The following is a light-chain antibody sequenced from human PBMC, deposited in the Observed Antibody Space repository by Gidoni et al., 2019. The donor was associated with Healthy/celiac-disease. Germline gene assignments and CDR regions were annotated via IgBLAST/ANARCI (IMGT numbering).Light chain of an antibody. V-gene: IGKV3-15*01. J-gene: IGKJ2*01. Sequence: EIVMTQSPATLSVSPVERATLSCRASQRVSSNLAWYQQKPGQAPRLLIYGASTRATGIPARFSGSGSGTEFTLTISSLQSEDFAVYYCQQYNNWPPAYTFGQGTKLEIK. CDR2: GAS. CDR3: QQYNNWPPAYT. CDR1: QRVSSN.